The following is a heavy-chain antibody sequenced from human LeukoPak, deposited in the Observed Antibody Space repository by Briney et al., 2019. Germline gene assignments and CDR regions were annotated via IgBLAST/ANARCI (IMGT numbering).Heavy chain of an antibody. CDR2: ISYDGSNK. CDR1: GFTFNTYG. CDR3: AKDNTASSPGGDY. V-gene: IGHV3-30*18. Sequence: PGGSLRLSCAASGFTFNTYGMHWVRQAPGKGLEWVAVISYDGSNKYYADSVKGRFTISRDNSKNTLYLQMNSLRAEDTAVYYCAKDNTASSPGGDYWGQGTLVTVSS. D-gene: IGHD2/OR15-2a*01. J-gene: IGHJ4*02.